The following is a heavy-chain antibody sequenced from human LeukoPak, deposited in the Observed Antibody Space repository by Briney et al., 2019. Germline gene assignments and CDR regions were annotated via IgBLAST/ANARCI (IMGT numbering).Heavy chain of an antibody. D-gene: IGHD3-22*01. J-gene: IGHJ4*02. CDR1: GYSFTSYW. V-gene: IGHV5-51*01. CDR2: IYPGDSDT. Sequence: GESLKISCKGSGYSFTSYWIGWVRQMPGKGLEWMGIIYPGDSDTRYSPSFQGQVTISADKSISTAYLQWSSLKASDTATYYCARLYPRTYYYDSSGPGFDYWGQGTLVTVSS. CDR3: ARLYPRTYYYDSSGPGFDY.